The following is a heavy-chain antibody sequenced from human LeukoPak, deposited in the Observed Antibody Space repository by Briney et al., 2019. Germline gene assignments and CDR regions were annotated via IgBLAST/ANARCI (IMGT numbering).Heavy chain of an antibody. D-gene: IGHD3-22*01. V-gene: IGHV3-30*02. Sequence: GGSLRLSCAASGFSFSSYGMHWVRQAPGKGLEWVAVIWSDGGNKYYPDSVKGRFTISRDNSKNTLYLQMNSLRAEDTAVYYCATLPEYYYDSSGYPDYWGQGTLVTVSS. CDR1: GFSFSSYG. J-gene: IGHJ4*02. CDR2: IWSDGGNK. CDR3: ATLPEYYYDSSGYPDY.